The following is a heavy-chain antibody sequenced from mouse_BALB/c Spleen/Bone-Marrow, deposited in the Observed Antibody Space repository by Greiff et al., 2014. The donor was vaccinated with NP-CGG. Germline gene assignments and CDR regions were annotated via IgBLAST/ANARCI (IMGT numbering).Heavy chain of an antibody. J-gene: IGHJ3*01. CDR1: GYTFTSYF. CDR2: IYPGDGST. CDR3: ARGDYYYGSGRAGFAY. V-gene: IGHV1S56*01. D-gene: IGHD1-1*01. Sequence: QVHVKQSGPELVKPGASVRMSCKASGYTFTSYFIHWVKQRPGQGLEWIGWIYPGDGSTKYNEKFKGKTTLTADKSSSTAYMLLSSLTSEDSAIYFCARGDYYYGSGRAGFAYWGQGTLVTVSA.